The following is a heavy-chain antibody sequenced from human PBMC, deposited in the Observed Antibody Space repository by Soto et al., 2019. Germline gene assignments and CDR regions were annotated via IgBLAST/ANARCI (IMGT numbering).Heavy chain of an antibody. CDR2: ISYDGSNE. V-gene: IGHV3-30*18. CDR1: GFTFSSYG. CDR3: AKELGEAAAGPHYYYGMDV. D-gene: IGHD6-13*01. Sequence: QVQLVESGGGVVQPGRSLRLSCAASGFTFSSYGMHWVRQAPGKGLEWVAVISYDGSNEYYADSVKGRFTISRDNSKNTLYLQMNSLRAEDTAVYYCAKELGEAAAGPHYYYGMDVWGQGTTVTVSS. J-gene: IGHJ6*02.